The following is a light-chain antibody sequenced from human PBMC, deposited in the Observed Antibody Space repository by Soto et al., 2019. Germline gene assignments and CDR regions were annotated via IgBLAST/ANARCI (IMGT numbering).Light chain of an antibody. Sequence: DIQMTQSPSSLSASVGDRVTITCRASQSISSYLNWYQQKPGKAPKLLIYAASSLQSGVPSRFSGSGSGTESTLTISSLQHEDFATYYCQQSYSTLPFGTSTKVDSK. CDR2: AAS. J-gene: IGKJ3*01. CDR3: QQSYSTLP. CDR1: QSISSY. V-gene: IGKV1-39*01.